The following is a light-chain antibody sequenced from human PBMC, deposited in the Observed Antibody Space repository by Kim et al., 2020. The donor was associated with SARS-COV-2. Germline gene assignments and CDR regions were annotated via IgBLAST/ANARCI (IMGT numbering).Light chain of an antibody. J-gene: IGKJ2*03. V-gene: IGKV1-39*01. CDR1: QNIGFY. Sequence: DIEMTQSPSSPSASVGDRVTITCRASQNIGFYLNWYQQKPGKAPKLLIYAASSLKSEVPSRFSGSGSGTDFTLTISSLQPEDYALYYCQQSYNVPRYSFGQGTKLEI. CDR2: AAS. CDR3: QQSYNVPRYS.